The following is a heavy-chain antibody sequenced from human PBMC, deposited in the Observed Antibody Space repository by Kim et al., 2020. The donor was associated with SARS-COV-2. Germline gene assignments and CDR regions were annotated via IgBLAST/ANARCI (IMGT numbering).Heavy chain of an antibody. Sequence: GGSLRLSCAASGFTFSSYTMNWVRQAPGKGLEWVSSXSSTGSYIYYADSVKGRFTISRDTAKNSLYLQMNSLRAEDTAVYYCARGRGGSGSAPLSWGQGTLVTVSS. CDR3: ARGRGGSGSAPLS. J-gene: IGHJ5*02. CDR1: GFTFSSYT. V-gene: IGHV3-21*01. CDR2: XSSTGSYI. D-gene: IGHD3-10*01.